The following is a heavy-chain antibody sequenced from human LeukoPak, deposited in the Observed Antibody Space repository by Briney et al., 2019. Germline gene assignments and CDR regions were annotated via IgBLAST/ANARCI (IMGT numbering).Heavy chain of an antibody. Sequence: GGSLRLSCAASGFTFDDYGMSWVRQAPGKGLEWVSAISGSGGSTYYADSVKGRFTISRDNSKNTLYLQMNSLRAEDTAVYYCAKGEGSPYSSGEPFDYWGQGTLVTVSS. J-gene: IGHJ4*02. V-gene: IGHV3-23*01. CDR2: ISGSGGST. CDR3: AKGEGSPYSSGEPFDY. CDR1: GFTFDDYG. D-gene: IGHD3-10*01.